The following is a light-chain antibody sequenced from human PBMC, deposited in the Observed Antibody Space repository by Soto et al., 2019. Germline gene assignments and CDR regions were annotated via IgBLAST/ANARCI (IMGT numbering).Light chain of an antibody. CDR2: GAS. V-gene: IGKV3-20*01. J-gene: IGKJ4*01. Sequence: EIGLTQSPGTLSLSPGERATLSCRARQSVSSSYLAWYQQKPGQAPRLVIYGASSRATGIPDRFSGSGSGTDFTLTISKLEPEDFAVYYCQQYGSSPPLTFGSGTKVDIK. CDR1: QSVSSSY. CDR3: QQYGSSPPLT.